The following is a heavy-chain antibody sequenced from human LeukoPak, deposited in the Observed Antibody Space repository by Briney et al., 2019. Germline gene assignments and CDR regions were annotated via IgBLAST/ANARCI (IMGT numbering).Heavy chain of an antibody. J-gene: IGHJ3*02. V-gene: IGHV3-23*01. CDR3: ARGRYDSSGYYSEAFDI. CDR2: ISGGVVTT. D-gene: IGHD3-22*01. CDR1: GSIFSSYA. Sequence: GGSLRLSCATSGSIFSSYAMSWVRQAPGKGLDWVSAISGGVVTTYYADSVKGRFTISRDNAKNTLYLQMNSLRAEDTAVYYCARGRYDSSGYYSEAFDIWGQGTMVTVSS.